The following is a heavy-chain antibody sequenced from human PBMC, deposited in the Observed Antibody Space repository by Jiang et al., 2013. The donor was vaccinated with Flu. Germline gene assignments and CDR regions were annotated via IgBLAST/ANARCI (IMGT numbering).Heavy chain of an antibody. CDR3: ANRGTLNYH. CDR1: FTFSNSA. V-gene: IGHV3-30*18. CDR2: ISYDGGTT. Sequence: GVVQPGRSLRLSCAGFTFSNSAMFWVRQAPGKGLEWVAVISYDGGTTYYPDSVKGRFTISRDNSKNTLFLQMNSLRAEDTAVYYCANRGTLNYHWGQGTLVTVSS. J-gene: IGHJ5*02.